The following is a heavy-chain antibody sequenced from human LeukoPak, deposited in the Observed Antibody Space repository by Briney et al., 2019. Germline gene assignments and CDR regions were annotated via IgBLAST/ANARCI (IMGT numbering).Heavy chain of an antibody. CDR1: GGTFSSYA. Sequence: SVRVSCKASGGTFSSYAISWVRQAPGQGLEWMGRIIPILGIANYAQKFQGRVTITADKSTSTAYMELSSLRSEDTAVYYCARRRRDGSGSYYNTNWFDPWGQGTLVTVSS. CDR2: IIPILGIA. D-gene: IGHD3-10*01. CDR3: ARRRRDGSGSYYNTNWFDP. V-gene: IGHV1-69*04. J-gene: IGHJ5*02.